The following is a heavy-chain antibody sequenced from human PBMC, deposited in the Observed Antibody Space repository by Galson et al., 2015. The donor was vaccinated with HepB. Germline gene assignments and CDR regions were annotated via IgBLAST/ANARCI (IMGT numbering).Heavy chain of an antibody. D-gene: IGHD6-13*01. Sequence: SVKVSCKASGYTFTGYYMHWVRQAPGQRLEWMGRINPNSGGSNYAQKFQGRVTMTRDTSISTAYMELSRLRSDDTAVYYCARDIAAAGSNWFDPWGQGTLVTVSS. CDR3: ARDIAAAGSNWFDP. CDR2: INPNSGGS. CDR1: GYTFTGYY. J-gene: IGHJ5*02. V-gene: IGHV1-2*06.